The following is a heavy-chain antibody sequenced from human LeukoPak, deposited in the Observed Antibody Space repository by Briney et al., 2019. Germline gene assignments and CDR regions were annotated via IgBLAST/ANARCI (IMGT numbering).Heavy chain of an antibody. CDR3: ARGKAVADYYYYGMDV. CDR1: GGSISSSNW. D-gene: IGHD6-19*01. J-gene: IGHJ6*02. Sequence: SETLSLTCAVSGGSISSSNWWSWVRQPPGKGLEWIGEIYHSGGTNYNPSLKSRVTISVDKSKNQFSLKLSSVTAADTAVYYCARGKAVADYYYYGMDVWGQGTTVTVSS. V-gene: IGHV4-4*02. CDR2: IYHSGGT.